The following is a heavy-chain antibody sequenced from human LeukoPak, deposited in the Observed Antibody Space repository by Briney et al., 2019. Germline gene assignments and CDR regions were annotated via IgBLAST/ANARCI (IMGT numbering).Heavy chain of an antibody. J-gene: IGHJ4*02. Sequence: ASVKVSCKASGYTFTGYYMHWVRQAPGQRLEWMGWINAGNGNTKYSQKFQGRVTITRDTSASTAYMELSSLRSEDTAVYYCARDSAVAGPFDYWGQGTLVTVSS. CDR3: ARDSAVAGPFDY. CDR2: INAGNGNT. V-gene: IGHV1-3*01. D-gene: IGHD6-19*01. CDR1: GYTFTGYY.